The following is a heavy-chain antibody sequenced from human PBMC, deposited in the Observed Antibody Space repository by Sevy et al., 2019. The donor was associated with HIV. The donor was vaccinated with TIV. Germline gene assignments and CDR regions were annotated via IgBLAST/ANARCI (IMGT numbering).Heavy chain of an antibody. CDR3: ATKGGSRPNDDFDT. V-gene: IGHV3-7*01. D-gene: IGHD3-10*01. CDR2: IKQDGSEK. CDR1: GFSFTWYW. J-gene: IGHJ3*02. Sequence: GGSLRLSCAASGFSFTWYWMSWVRQTPEKGLEWVANIKQDGSEKNYVDSVKGRFTISRDNAKNSLYLQMNSLRAEDTAVYYCATKGGSRPNDDFDTWGQGTTVTLSS.